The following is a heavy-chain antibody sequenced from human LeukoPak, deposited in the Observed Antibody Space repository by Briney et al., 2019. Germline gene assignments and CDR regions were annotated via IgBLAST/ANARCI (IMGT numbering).Heavy chain of an antibody. V-gene: IGHV1-2*02. D-gene: IGHD1-26*01. Sequence: GASVKVSCKASGYTFTGYYMHWVRQAPGQGLEWMGWINPNSGGTNYAQKFQGRVTMTRDTSISTAYMELSRLRSDDTAVYYCARGGAYSGSYRRQFGYWGQGTLVTVSS. CDR2: INPNSGGT. J-gene: IGHJ4*02. CDR1: GYTFTGYY. CDR3: ARGGAYSGSYRRQFGY.